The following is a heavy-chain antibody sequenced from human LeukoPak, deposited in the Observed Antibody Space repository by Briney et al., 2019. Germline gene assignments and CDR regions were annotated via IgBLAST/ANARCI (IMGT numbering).Heavy chain of an antibody. CDR3: ARGSGGDYVIYYYYYMDV. D-gene: IGHD4-17*01. Sequence: ASVKVSCKASGYTFTSYDINWVRQATGQGLEWMGWMNPNSGNTGYAQKFQGRVTITRNTSISTAYMELSSLRSEDTAVYYCARGSGGDYVIYYYYYMDVWGKGTTVTVSS. CDR2: MNPNSGNT. CDR1: GYTFTSYD. J-gene: IGHJ6*03. V-gene: IGHV1-8*03.